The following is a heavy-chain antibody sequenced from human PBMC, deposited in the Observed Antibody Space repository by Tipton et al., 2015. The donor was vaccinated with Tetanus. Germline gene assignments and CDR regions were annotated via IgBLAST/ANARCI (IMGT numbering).Heavy chain of an antibody. CDR2: IYTSGST. D-gene: IGHD3-3*01. CDR1: GGSISSYY. V-gene: IGHV4-4*07. Sequence: TLSLTCTVSGGSISSYYWSWIRQPAGKGLEWIGRIYTSGSTNYNPSLKSRVTMSVDTSKNQFSLKLSSVTAADTAVYYCARDSPYYDFWSGRIIADYYCYYGMDVWGQGTPVTVSS. J-gene: IGHJ6*02. CDR3: ARDSPYYDFWSGRIIADYYCYYGMDV.